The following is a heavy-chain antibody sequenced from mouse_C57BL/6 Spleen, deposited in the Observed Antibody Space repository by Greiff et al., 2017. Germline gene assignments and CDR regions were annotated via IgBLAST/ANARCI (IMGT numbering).Heavy chain of an antibody. Sequence: EVQLVESGGGLVQPGGSLKLSCAASGFTFSDYYMYWVRQTPEKRLEWVAYISNGGGSTYYPDTVKGRFTISSDNAKNTLYLQMSRLKSEDTAMYYCAGNAMDYWGQGTSVTVSS. CDR1: GFTFSDYY. J-gene: IGHJ4*01. V-gene: IGHV5-12*01. CDR2: ISNGGGST. CDR3: AGNAMDY.